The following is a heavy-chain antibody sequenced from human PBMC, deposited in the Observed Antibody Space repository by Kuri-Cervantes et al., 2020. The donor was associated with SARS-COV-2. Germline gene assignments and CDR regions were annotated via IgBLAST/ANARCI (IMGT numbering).Heavy chain of an antibody. D-gene: IGHD6-13*01. CDR1: GFTFSSYG. V-gene: IGHV3-30*18. Sequence: GGSRRLSCAASGFTFSSYGMHWVRQAPGKGLEWVAVISYDGSNKYYADSVKGRFTISRDNSKNTLYLQMNSLRAEDTAVYYCAKDTKPLAAAGWFDPWGQGTLVTVSS. CDR2: ISYDGSNK. J-gene: IGHJ5*02. CDR3: AKDTKPLAAAGWFDP.